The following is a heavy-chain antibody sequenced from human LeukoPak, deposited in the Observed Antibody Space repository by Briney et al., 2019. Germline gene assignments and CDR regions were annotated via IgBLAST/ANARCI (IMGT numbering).Heavy chain of an antibody. V-gene: IGHV5-51*01. CDR1: GYSFTNYW. J-gene: IGHJ5*02. CDR3: ARQRCSSTTPCYESHRWFDA. Sequence: GESLKISCKGSGYSFTNYWIGWVRQMPGKGLEWMGIIYPVDSDTRYSPSCQGQVTISADKSISTAFLQWTSLKASDTAIYYCARQRCSSTTPCYESHRWFDAWGQGTLVTVSS. D-gene: IGHD2-2*01. CDR2: IYPVDSDT.